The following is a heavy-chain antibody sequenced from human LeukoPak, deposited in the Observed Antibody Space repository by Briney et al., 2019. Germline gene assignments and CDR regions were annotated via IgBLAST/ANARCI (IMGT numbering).Heavy chain of an antibody. D-gene: IGHD6-19*01. CDR1: GDSFTSYW. V-gene: IGHV5-51*01. J-gene: IGHJ6*02. CDR2: IYPGDSDT. CDR3: ARRGSGWLYGMDV. Sequence: GESLKISCKGSGDSFTSYWIRWVRQMPGKGLEWMGIIYPGDSDTRYSPSFQGQVTISADKSISTAYLQWSSLKASDTAMYYCARRGSGWLYGMDVWGQGTTVTVSS.